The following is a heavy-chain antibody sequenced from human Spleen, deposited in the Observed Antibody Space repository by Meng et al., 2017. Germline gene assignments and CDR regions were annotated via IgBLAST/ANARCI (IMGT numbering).Heavy chain of an antibody. V-gene: IGHV4-34*01. D-gene: IGHD4-11*01. CDR3: ARGPTTMAHDFDY. CDR2: INHSGST. J-gene: IGHJ4*02. Sequence: VRQQQWGGGLLKPSETLSFSWVVSGGSFIDYYWSWIRQPPGKGLEWIGEINHSGSTNYNPSLESRATISVDTSQNNLSLKLSSVTAADSAVYYCARGPTTMAHDFDYWGQGTLVTVSS. CDR1: GGSFIDYY.